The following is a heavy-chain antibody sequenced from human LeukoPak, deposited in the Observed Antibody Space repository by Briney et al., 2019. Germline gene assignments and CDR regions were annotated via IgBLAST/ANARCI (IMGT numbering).Heavy chain of an antibody. Sequence: SVKVSCKASGHTFTGYYMHWVRHAPGQGLEWMGRIIPILGIANYAQKFQGRVTITADKSTSTAYMELSSLRSEDTAVYYCARDDPHSYGYLDYYYYGMDVWGQGTTVTVSS. CDR1: GHTFTGYY. D-gene: IGHD5-18*01. V-gene: IGHV1-69*04. J-gene: IGHJ6*02. CDR2: IIPILGIA. CDR3: ARDDPHSYGYLDYYYYGMDV.